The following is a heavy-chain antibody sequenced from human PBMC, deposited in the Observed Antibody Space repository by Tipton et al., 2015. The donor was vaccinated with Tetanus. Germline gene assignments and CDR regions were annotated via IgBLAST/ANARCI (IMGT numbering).Heavy chain of an antibody. CDR2: ISAYNGNT. CDR1: GYTFTSYG. D-gene: IGHD3-22*01. J-gene: IGHJ6*03. V-gene: IGHV1-18*01. Sequence: QLVQSGAEVKKPGASVKVSCEASGYTFTSYGISWVRQAPGQGLEWMGWISAYNGNTNYAQKLQGRVTMTTDTSTSTAYMELRSLRSDDTAVYYCARDVGRDYYDSSGYYMDVWGKGTTVTVSS. CDR3: ARDVGRDYYDSSGYYMDV.